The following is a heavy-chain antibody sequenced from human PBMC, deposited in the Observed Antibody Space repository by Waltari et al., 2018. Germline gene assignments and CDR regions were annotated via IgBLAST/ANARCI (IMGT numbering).Heavy chain of an antibody. V-gene: IGHV4-4*07. D-gene: IGHD3-22*01. Sequence: QVQLQESGPGLVKPSETLSLTCTVSGGSISSYYWSWIRQPAGKGLEWIGRIYTSGSTNYNPSLKSRVTMSVDTSKNQFSLKLSSVTAADTAVYYCARGDPHEWDSSGFFDYWGQGTLVTVSS. CDR3: ARGDPHEWDSSGFFDY. CDR2: IYTSGST. J-gene: IGHJ4*02. CDR1: GGSISSYY.